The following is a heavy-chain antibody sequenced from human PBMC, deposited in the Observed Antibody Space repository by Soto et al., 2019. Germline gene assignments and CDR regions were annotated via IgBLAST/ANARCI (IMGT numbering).Heavy chain of an antibody. CDR3: ARDFGLGHFNPYSSSSVYYYGMDV. J-gene: IGHJ6*02. CDR1: GFTFSSYA. D-gene: IGHD6-6*01. Sequence: GGSLRLSCAASGFTFSSYAMHWVRQAPGKGLEWVAVISYDGSNKYYADSVKGRFTISRDNSKNTLYLQMNSRRAEDTAVYYCARDFGLGHFNPYSSSSVYYYGMDVWGQGTTVTVSS. CDR2: ISYDGSNK. V-gene: IGHV3-30-3*01.